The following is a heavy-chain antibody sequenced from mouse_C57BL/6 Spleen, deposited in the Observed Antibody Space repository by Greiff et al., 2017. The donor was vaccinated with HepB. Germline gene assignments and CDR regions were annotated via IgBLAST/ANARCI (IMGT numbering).Heavy chain of an antibody. CDR1: GFTFSSYT. Sequence: EVQLMESGGGLVKPGGSLKLSCAASGFTFSSYTMSWVRQTPEKRLEWVATISGGGGNTYYPASVKGRFTISRDNATNTLYLQLSRLRSEDTALYYCAGGGSGYYGSSYDWFAYWGQGTLVTVSA. D-gene: IGHD1-1*01. J-gene: IGHJ3*01. CDR3: AGGGSGYYGSSYDWFAY. V-gene: IGHV5-9*01. CDR2: ISGGGGNT.